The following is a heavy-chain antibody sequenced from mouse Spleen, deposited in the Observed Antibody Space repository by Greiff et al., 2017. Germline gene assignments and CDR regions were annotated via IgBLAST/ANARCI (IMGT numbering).Heavy chain of an antibody. V-gene: IGHV1-84*02. CDR1: GYTFTDYY. CDR2: IYPGSGNT. Sequence: LVESGPELVKPGASVKISCKASGYTFTDYYINWVKQKPGQGLEWIGWIYPGSGNTKYNEKFKGKATLTVDTSSSTAYMQLSSLTSEDTAVYFCARRSYGYYFDYWGQGTTLTVSS. J-gene: IGHJ2*01. CDR3: ARRSYGYYFDY. D-gene: IGHD1-1*01.